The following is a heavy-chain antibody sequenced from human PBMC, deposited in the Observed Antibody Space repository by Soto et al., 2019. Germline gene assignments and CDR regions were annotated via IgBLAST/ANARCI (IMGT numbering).Heavy chain of an antibody. CDR1: GGSFSGYY. D-gene: IGHD6-19*01. CDR3: ARDLIAVALYPYYYGMDV. J-gene: IGHJ6*02. Sequence: SETLSLTCAVYGGSFSGYYWSWIRQPPGKGLEWIGEINHSGSTNYNPSLKSRVTISVDTSKNQFSLKLSSVTAADTAVYYCARDLIAVALYPYYYGMDVWGQGTTVTVSS. CDR2: INHSGST. V-gene: IGHV4-34*01.